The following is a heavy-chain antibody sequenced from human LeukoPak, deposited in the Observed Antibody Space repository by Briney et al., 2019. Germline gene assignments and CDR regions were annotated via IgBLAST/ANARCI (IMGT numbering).Heavy chain of an antibody. J-gene: IGHJ3*02. CDR2: INWDGGST. V-gene: IGHV3-20*04. CDR1: GFTFDDYG. Sequence: AGGSLRLSCAASGFTFDDYGMSWVRHAPGKGLEWVSGINWDGGSTGYADSVKGRFTISRDNAKNTLYLQMNSLRAEDTALYYCAGEGPRGAFDIWGQGTMVTVSS. CDR3: AGEGPRGAFDI.